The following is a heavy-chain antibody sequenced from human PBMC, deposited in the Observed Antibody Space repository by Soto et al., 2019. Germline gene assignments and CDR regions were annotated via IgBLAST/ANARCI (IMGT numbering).Heavy chain of an antibody. CDR3: ARDPSPYTSGWYGIYF. D-gene: IGHD6-19*01. V-gene: IGHV3-30*04. CDR2: ISYDGTNK. CDR1: GFMFSAYA. J-gene: IGHJ4*01. Sequence: PGGSLRLSCAASGFMFSAYAMLWVRQAPGKGLEWVAAISYDGTNKYYADSIKGRFTISRDNSANTLFLQVNSLRREDTAMYYCARDPSPYTSGWYGIYFWGHGTLVTVSS.